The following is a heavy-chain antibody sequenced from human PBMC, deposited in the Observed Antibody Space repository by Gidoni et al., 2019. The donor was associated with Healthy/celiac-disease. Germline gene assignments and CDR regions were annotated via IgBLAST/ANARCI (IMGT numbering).Heavy chain of an antibody. D-gene: IGHD3-3*02. Sequence: QVPLQESGPGLVKPSETLSLTCTVSGGSISSYYWSWIRQPPGKGLEWIGYIYYSGSTNYNPSLKSRVTISVDTSKNQFSLKLSSVTAADTAVYYCARGGFNLPWQHLDYWGQGTLVTVSS. CDR2: IYYSGST. CDR3: ARGGFNLPWQHLDY. CDR1: GGSISSYY. J-gene: IGHJ4*02. V-gene: IGHV4-59*01.